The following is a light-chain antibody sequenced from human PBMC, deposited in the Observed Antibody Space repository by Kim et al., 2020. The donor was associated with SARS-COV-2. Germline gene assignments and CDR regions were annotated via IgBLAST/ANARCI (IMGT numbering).Light chain of an antibody. J-gene: IGKJ5*01. Sequence: DIQMTQSPSAMSASVGDRVTITCRASQGISNYLAWLQQKPGKVPNRLIYGASNLQSGVPSRFSGSGSGTEFTLTISSLKPVDFATYDCLQHDSCPITFGQGAGLEIK. CDR3: LQHDSCPIT. CDR1: QGISNY. CDR2: GAS. V-gene: IGKV1-17*03.